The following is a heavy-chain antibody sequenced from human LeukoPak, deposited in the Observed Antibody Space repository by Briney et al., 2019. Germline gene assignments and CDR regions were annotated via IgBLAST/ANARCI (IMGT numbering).Heavy chain of an antibody. V-gene: IGHV1-24*01. J-gene: IGHJ4*02. CDR3: ATVGDKGLELYY. D-gene: IGHD1-7*01. CDR2: FDPEDGET. Sequence: ASVKVSCKVSGYTLTELSMHWVRQAPGKGLEWMGGFDPEDGETIYAQKFQGRVTMTEDTSTDTAYMELSSLKSEDTAVYYCATVGDKGLELYYWGQGTLVTVSS. CDR1: GYTLTELS.